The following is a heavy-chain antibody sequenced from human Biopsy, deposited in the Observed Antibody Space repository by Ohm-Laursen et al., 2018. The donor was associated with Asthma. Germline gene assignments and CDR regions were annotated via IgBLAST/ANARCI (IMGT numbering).Heavy chain of an antibody. CDR1: GYTFNNAG. CDR3: ARAVDYSHYYGIDV. V-gene: IGHV1-18*01. D-gene: IGHD3-10*01. Sequence: ASVKVSCKTSGYTFNNAGTTWVRQAPGQGLEWMGWISVYNGNTKVAQKLQDRVTMITDTSTSTAYMELRSLRSDDTAVYFCARAVDYSHYYGIDVWGQGTTVTVS. CDR2: ISVYNGNT. J-gene: IGHJ6*02.